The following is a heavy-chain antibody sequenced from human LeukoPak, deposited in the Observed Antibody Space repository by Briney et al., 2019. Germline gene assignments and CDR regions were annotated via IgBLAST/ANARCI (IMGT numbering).Heavy chain of an antibody. J-gene: IGHJ2*01. CDR2: IYHSGST. CDR3: ARDVPAAAGRFDL. D-gene: IGHD2-2*01. CDR1: GGSISSYY. V-gene: IGHV4-38-2*02. Sequence: SETLSLTCTVSGGSISSYYWGWIRQPPGKGLEWIGSIYHSGSTYYNPSLKSRVTISVDTSKNQFSLKLSSVTAADTAVYHCARDVPAAAGRFDLWGRGTLVTVSS.